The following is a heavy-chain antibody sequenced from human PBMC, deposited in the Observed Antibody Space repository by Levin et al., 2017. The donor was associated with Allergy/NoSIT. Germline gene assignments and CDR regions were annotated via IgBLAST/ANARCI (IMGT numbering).Heavy chain of an antibody. CDR2: IYYSGST. CDR3: ARDRRVKEVRGVITIGVDY. Sequence: PSETLSLTCTVSGGSISSSSYYWGWIRQPPGKGLEWIGSIYYSGSTYYNPSLKSRVTISVDTSKNQFSLKLSSVTAADTAVYYCARDRRVKEVRGVITIGVDYWGQGTLVTVSS. V-gene: IGHV4-39*07. CDR1: GGSISSSSYY. J-gene: IGHJ4*02. D-gene: IGHD3-10*01.